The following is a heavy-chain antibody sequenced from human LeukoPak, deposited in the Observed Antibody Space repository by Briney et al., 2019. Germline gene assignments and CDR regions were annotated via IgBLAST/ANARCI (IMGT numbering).Heavy chain of an antibody. CDR2: IWYDRSNK. J-gene: IGHJ4*02. CDR3: AKDIAQGYTFGSIEQDY. CDR1: GFTFSSYG. Sequence: GGSLRLSCAASGFTFSSYGMHWVRQAPGKGLEWVAIIWYDRSNKYYADSVKGRFTISRDNSKNTLYLQMNSLRAEDTAVYYCAKDIAQGYTFGSIEQDYWGQGTLVTVSS. D-gene: IGHD5-18*01. V-gene: IGHV3-30*02.